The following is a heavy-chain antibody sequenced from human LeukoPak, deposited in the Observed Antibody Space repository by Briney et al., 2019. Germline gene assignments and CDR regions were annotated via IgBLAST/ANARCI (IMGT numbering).Heavy chain of an antibody. CDR2: ISGSGGST. CDR1: GYTFSSYS. CDR3: AKGTGSGWYDAFDF. V-gene: IGHV3-23*01. D-gene: IGHD6-19*01. Sequence: GGSLRLSCAATGYTFSSYSKRWVRQPPAKGLVWVSAISGSGGSTYYADSVKGRFTISRDNSKHTLYLQMNSLTADDTAVYYCAKGTGSGWYDAFDFWGQGTMVTISS. J-gene: IGHJ3*01.